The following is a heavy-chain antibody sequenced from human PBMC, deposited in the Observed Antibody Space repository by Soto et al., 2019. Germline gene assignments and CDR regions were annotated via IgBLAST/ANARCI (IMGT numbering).Heavy chain of an antibody. J-gene: IGHJ6*03. D-gene: IGHD1-7*01. CDR2: TYYRSRWYN. CDR3: AGTTSHHGLYMDV. CDR1: GDSVSSNSAA. Sequence: QVQLQESGPGLVKPSQTLSLTCVISGDSVSSNSAAWNWIRLSPSRGLEWLARTYYRSRWYNDYAVSVRSRITVNPDTSKNQFSLQLTSVTPEDTVVYYCAGTTSHHGLYMDVWGKGATVTVSS. V-gene: IGHV6-1*01.